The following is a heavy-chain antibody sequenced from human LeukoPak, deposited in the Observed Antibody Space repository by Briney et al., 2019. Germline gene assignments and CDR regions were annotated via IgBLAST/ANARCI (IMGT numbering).Heavy chain of an antibody. Sequence: GGSLRLSCAASGFTFSSYAMSWVRQAPGKGLEWVSAISGSGGSTYYADSVKGRFTISRDNSKNTLYLQMNSLRAEDTAVYYCAETMYYDILTGYYMRTTFDYWGQGTLVTVSS. J-gene: IGHJ4*02. CDR2: ISGSGGST. CDR1: GFTFSSYA. D-gene: IGHD3-9*01. CDR3: AETMYYDILTGYYMRTTFDY. V-gene: IGHV3-23*01.